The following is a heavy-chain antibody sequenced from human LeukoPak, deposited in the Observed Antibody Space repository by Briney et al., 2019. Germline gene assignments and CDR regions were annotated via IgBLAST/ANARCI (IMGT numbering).Heavy chain of an antibody. V-gene: IGHV3-33*06. J-gene: IGHJ5*02. CDR2: IWDNGSKK. CDR1: GFTFSNYG. CDR3: AKAPRSSGASENNWFDP. D-gene: IGHD1-26*01. Sequence: GGSLRLSCAASGFTFSNYGMHWVRQAPGKGLEWVAVIWDNGSKKYHADSVRGRFTISRDNSMNTLYLLMNTLRTEDTAVYYCAKAPRSSGASENNWFDPWGQGTLVTVSS.